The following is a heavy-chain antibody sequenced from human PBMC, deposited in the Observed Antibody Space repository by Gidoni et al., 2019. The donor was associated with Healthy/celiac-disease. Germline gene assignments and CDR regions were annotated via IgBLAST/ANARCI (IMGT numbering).Heavy chain of an antibody. CDR1: GLTFRGSA. D-gene: IGHD4-17*01. V-gene: IGHV3-73*02. CDR2: IRSKANSYAT. J-gene: IGHJ4*02. CDR3: TFSYGDYAPFDY. Sequence: EVQLVVSGGCLVQPGGSLNLSCAASGLTFRGSAMHWVRPASGKGLEWVGRIRSKANSYATEYAASVKGRFTISRDDSKNTAYLQMNSLKTEDTAVYYCTFSYGDYAPFDYWGQGTLVTVSS.